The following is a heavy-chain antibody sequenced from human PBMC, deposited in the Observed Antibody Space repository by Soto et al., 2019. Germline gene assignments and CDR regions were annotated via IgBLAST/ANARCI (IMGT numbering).Heavy chain of an antibody. J-gene: IGHJ6*02. Sequence: QVQLVQSGAEVKKPGASVKVSCKASGYTFTSYDINWVRQATGQGLEWMGWMNPNSGNTGYAQKFQGRVTMTRNTSISTAYMELSSLRSEDTAVYYCARGRYSSSWYSSTLSYGIDVWGQGTTVTVSS. CDR2: MNPNSGNT. V-gene: IGHV1-8*01. D-gene: IGHD6-13*01. CDR1: GYTFTSYD. CDR3: ARGRYSSSWYSSTLSYGIDV.